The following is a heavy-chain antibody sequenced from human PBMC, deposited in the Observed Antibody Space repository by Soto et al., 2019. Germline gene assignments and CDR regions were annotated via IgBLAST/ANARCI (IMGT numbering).Heavy chain of an antibody. D-gene: IGHD3-3*01. V-gene: IGHV4-34*01. CDR1: GGSFSGYY. CDR2: INHSGST. CDR3: ARVRFFPVSFDP. J-gene: IGHJ5*02. Sequence: SETLSLTCAVYGGSFSGYYWSWIRQPPGKGLEWIGEINHSGSTNYNPSPKSRVTIPVDTSKNQFSLKLSSVTAADTAVYYCARVRFFPVSFDPWGQGTLVTVSS.